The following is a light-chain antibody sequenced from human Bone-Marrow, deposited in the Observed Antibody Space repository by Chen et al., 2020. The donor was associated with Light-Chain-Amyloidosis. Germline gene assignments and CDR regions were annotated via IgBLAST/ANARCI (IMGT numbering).Light chain of an antibody. Sequence: VMTQSPATLSVSPGERVTLSCRASQSVGSNLAWYQQRPGQAPRLLIYGASTRATGIPARFSGGGAGTEFTLTISSLQSEDFAVYYWQQYDDWPPLTFGAGTKVEMK. CDR2: GAS. CDR1: QSVGSN. V-gene: IGKV3-15*01. J-gene: IGKJ4*01. CDR3: QQYDDWPPLT.